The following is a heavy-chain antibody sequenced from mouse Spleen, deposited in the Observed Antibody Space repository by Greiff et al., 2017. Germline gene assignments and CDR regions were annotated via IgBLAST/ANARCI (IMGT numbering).Heavy chain of an antibody. D-gene: IGHD2-3*01. CDR3: ARSYDGYYGGDY. CDR2: IDPSDSYT. CDR1: GYTFTSYW. V-gene: IGHV1-50*01. Sequence: QVQLQQPGAELVKPGASVKLSCKASGYTFTSYWMQWVKQRPGQGLEWIGEIDPSDSYTNYNQKFKGKATLTVDTSSSTAYMQLSSLTSEDSAVYYCARSYDGYYGGDYWGQGTTLTVSS. J-gene: IGHJ2*01.